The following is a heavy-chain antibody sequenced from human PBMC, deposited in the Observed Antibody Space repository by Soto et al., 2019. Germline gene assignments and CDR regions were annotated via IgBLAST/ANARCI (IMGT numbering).Heavy chain of an antibody. J-gene: IGHJ6*02. CDR2: INPRDVRT. Sequence: ASVKVSCKASGYTFTNNYIHWVRQAPGHGLEWMGVINPRDVRTTYAQRFQGRVTMTSDTSTSTVYMQLSSLRSEDTAVYYCARYGSGPRYYYYGMDVWGQGTTVTVSS. D-gene: IGHD3-10*01. CDR1: GYTFTNNY. CDR3: ARYGSGPRYYYYGMDV. V-gene: IGHV1-46*01.